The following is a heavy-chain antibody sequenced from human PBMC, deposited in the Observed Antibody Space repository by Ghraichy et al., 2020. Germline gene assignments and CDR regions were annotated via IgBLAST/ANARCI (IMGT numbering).Heavy chain of an antibody. CDR2: IYSGGST. CDR3: AREGGSHNYYYYYGMDV. V-gene: IGHV3-66*01. Sequence: SCAASGFTVSSNYMSWVRQAPGKGLEWVSVIYSGGSTYYADSVKGRFTISRDNSKNTLYLQMNSLRAEDTAVYYCAREGGSHNYYYYYGMDVWGQGTTVTVSS. D-gene: IGHD1-26*01. CDR1: GFTVSSNY. J-gene: IGHJ6*02.